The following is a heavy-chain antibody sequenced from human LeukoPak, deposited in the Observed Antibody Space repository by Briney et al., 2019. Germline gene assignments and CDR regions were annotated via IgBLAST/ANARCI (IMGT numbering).Heavy chain of an antibody. CDR3: ARDGPWKSDC. CDR2: ICSGGNT. D-gene: IGHD1-1*01. J-gene: IGHJ4*02. CDR1: GGSVSSSYY. V-gene: IGHV4-39*02. Sequence: SETLSLTCTVSGGSVSSSYYWGWIRQPPGKGLEWIGSICSGGNTCYNPSLKSRVTISADSSKSHFFLQLTSATAADTAVYFCARDGPWKSDCWGQGILVTVSS.